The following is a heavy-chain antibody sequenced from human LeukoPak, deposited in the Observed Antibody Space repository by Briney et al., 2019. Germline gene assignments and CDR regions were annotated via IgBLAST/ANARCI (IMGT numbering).Heavy chain of an antibody. CDR3: AKDPSSGWAETFFDY. CDR2: IRYDGSDK. V-gene: IGHV3-30*02. D-gene: IGHD6-19*01. Sequence: GGSLRLSCAASGFTFSIYGMQWVRQAPGKRLEWVAFIRYDGSDKYYADSVNGRFTISRDNSKNTLYLQMSSLGAEDTALYYCAKDPSSGWAETFFDYWGQGTLVTVSS. J-gene: IGHJ4*02. CDR1: GFTFSIYG.